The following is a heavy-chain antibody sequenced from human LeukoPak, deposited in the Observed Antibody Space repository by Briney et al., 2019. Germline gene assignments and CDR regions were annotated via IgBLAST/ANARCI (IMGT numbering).Heavy chain of an antibody. CDR1: GGSFSGYY. CDR2: INHSGST. CDR3: ASNGSYYYYYMDV. D-gene: IGHD2-8*01. V-gene: IGHV4-34*01. J-gene: IGHJ6*03. Sequence: SETLSLTCAVYGGSFSGYYWSWIRQPPGKGLEWIGEINHSGSTNYNPSLKSRVTISVDTSKNQFSLKLSSVTAADTAVYYCASNGSYYYYYMDVWGKGTTVTVSS.